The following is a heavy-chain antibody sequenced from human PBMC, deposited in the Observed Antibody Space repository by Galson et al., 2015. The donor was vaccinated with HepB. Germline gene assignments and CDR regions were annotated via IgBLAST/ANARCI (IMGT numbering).Heavy chain of an antibody. CDR1: GFNVSGNY. CDR3: ARGVIMEWLAN. CDR2: VYSSGST. J-gene: IGHJ4*02. V-gene: IGHV3-53*01. Sequence: SLRLSCAASGFNVSGNYMNWVRQAPGKGLEWVSVVYSSGSTFYADSVKGRFTVSRDNSKNTLYLQMNSLRAEDTAVYHCARGVIMEWLANWGQGTLVTVSS. D-gene: IGHD3-3*01.